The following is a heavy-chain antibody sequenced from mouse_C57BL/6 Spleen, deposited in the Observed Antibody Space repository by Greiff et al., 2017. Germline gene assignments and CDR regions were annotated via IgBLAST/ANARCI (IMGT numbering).Heavy chain of an antibody. CDR3: ARKWDGGSMDY. V-gene: IGHV1-69*01. CDR2: IDPSDSYT. J-gene: IGHJ4*01. D-gene: IGHD1-1*02. CDR1: GYTFTSYW. Sequence: QVQLQQPGAELVMPGASVKLSCKASGYTFTSYWMHWVKQRPGQGLEWLGEIDPSDSYTNYHQKFKGKATLTVDKSSSTAYMQLSSLTSEDSAVYYCARKWDGGSMDYWGQGTSVTVSS.